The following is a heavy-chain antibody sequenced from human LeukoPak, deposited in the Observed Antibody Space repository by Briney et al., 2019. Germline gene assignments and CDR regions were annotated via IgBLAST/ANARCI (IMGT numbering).Heavy chain of an antibody. J-gene: IGHJ5*02. Sequence: ASVTVSCKASGYTFTSYGISWVRQAPGQGLEWMGGIIPIFGTANYAQKFQGRVTITADESTSTAYMELSSLRSEDTAVYYCARDLYYYDSSGYYYNWFDPWGQGTLVTVSS. V-gene: IGHV1-69*13. CDR2: IIPIFGTA. D-gene: IGHD3-22*01. CDR3: ARDLYYYDSSGYYYNWFDP. CDR1: GYTFTSYG.